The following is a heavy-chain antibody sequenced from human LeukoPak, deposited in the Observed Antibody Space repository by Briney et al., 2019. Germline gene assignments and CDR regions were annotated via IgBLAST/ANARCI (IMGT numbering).Heavy chain of an antibody. CDR1: GGSISSSSYY. V-gene: IGHV4-39*07. D-gene: IGHD1-20*01. J-gene: IGHJ6*03. CDR2: IYHSGST. CDR3: ARVYNWTTYYYYYYMDV. Sequence: SETLSLTCSVSGGSISSSSYYWGWIRQPPGKGLEWIGSIYHSGSTYYNPSLKSRVTISVGTSKNQFSLKLSSVTAADTAVYYCARVYNWTTYYYYYYMDVWGKGTTVTVSS.